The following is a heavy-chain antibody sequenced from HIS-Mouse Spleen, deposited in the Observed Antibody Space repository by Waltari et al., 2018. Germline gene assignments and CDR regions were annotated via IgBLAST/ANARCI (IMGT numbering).Heavy chain of an antibody. CDR1: RFSPSTSGSC. CDR3: ARIAEGSSSCYYSFDY. CDR2: IDWDDDK. D-gene: IGHD2-2*01. J-gene: IGHJ4*02. Sequence: HVTLRASVPVLVTPTQPLTLTCTFSRFSPSTSGSCVSWICQPPGKALAWLARIDWDDDKYYRTPLKTMLTISDDTYKNQVVHTMTNMDPVDTATYYWARIAEGSSSCYYSFDYWGQGTLVTVSS. V-gene: IGHV2-70*15.